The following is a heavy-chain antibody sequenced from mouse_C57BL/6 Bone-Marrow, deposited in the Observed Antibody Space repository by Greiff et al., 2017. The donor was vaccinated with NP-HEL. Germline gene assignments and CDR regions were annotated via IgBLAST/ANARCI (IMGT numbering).Heavy chain of an antibody. CDR1: GYTFTSYW. Sequence: QVQLKQPGAELVKPGASVKMSCKASGYTFTSYWITWVKQRPGQGLEWIGDIYPGSGSTNYNEKFKSKATLTVDTSSSTAYMQLSSLTSEDSAVYYCARRGLYYVLDNWGQGTTLTVSS. CDR2: IYPGSGST. D-gene: IGHD2-1*01. CDR3: ARRGLYYVLDN. V-gene: IGHV1-55*01. J-gene: IGHJ2*01.